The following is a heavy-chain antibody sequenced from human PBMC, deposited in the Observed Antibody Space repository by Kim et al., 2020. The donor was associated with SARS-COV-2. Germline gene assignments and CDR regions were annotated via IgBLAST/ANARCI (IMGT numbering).Heavy chain of an antibody. CDR3: ANLYS. V-gene: IGHV3-74*01. Sequence: GGSLRLSCAASGLPFSSQCMHWARQLPGKGLVWVSRMNNDGSITNYADSVKGRFTISRDNAKNTLYLQMNSLRAEDTAVYYCANLYSWGQGTLVTVAS. J-gene: IGHJ4*02. CDR1: GLPFSSQC. CDR2: MNNDGSIT.